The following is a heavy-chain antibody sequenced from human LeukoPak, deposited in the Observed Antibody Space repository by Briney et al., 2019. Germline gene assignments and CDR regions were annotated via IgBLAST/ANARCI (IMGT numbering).Heavy chain of an antibody. Sequence: AGGSLRLSCAASGFTFISCVLKWVRQAPGGGLEWVSTISGSGGTTYYADSVKGRFTISRDNSKNTLNLQINSRRAEDTAVYYCVLRGGATDYWGQGALVSVSS. CDR2: ISGSGGTT. J-gene: IGHJ4*02. D-gene: IGHD3-16*01. V-gene: IGHV3-23*01. CDR3: VLRGGATDY. CDR1: GFTFISCV.